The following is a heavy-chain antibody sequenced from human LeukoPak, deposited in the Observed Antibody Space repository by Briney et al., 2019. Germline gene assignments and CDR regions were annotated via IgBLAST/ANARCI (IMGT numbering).Heavy chain of an antibody. CDR1: GFTFSSYA. V-gene: IGHV3-23*01. CDR3: AKARAYGSGSYST. CDR2: ISGSGGST. D-gene: IGHD3-10*01. Sequence: GGSLRLSCAASGFTFSSYAMSWVRQAPGKGLEWVSAISGSGGSTYYADSVKGRFTISRDNSKNTLYLQMNSLRAKDTAVYYCAKARAYGSGSYSTWGQGTLVTASS. J-gene: IGHJ4*02.